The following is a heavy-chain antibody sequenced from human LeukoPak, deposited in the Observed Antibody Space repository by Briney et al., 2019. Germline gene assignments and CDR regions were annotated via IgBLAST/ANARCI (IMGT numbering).Heavy chain of an antibody. J-gene: IGHJ4*02. Sequence: PSETLSLTCTVSGDSIKTYFWSWMRQSPGKGLEWIAYIYYSGTTVYNPSLKSRVTISLDTSKNQFSLRLNSVTAADTAVYYCARDHSSSSEDYWGQGTLVTVSS. V-gene: IGHV4-59*01. D-gene: IGHD6-13*01. CDR1: GDSIKTYF. CDR3: ARDHSSSSEDY. CDR2: IYYSGTT.